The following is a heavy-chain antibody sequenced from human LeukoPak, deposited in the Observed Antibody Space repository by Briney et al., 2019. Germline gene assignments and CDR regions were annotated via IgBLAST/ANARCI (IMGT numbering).Heavy chain of an antibody. D-gene: IGHD3-3*01. J-gene: IGHJ4*02. CDR1: GYTFTSYG. CDR2: ISAYNGNT. CDR3: ARDYSGSAYYDFWSGRATFDY. V-gene: IGHV1-18*01. Sequence: ASVKVSCKASGYTFTSYGISWVRQAPGQGLEWMGWISAYNGNTNYAQKHQGRVTMTTDTSTSTAYMELRSLRSDDTAVYYCARDYSGSAYYDFWSGRATFDYWGQGTLVTVSS.